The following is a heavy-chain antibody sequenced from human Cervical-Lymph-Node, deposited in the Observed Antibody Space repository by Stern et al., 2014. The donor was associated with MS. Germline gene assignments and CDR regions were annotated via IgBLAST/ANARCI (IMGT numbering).Heavy chain of an antibody. J-gene: IGHJ4*02. CDR2: IDWSGNT. CDR1: GFSLVTSGVR. D-gene: IGHD3-3*01. CDR3: ARVMGSGYRHYFDY. V-gene: IGHV2-70*04. Sequence: QVNLKESGPGLVKPTQTLTLTCTFSGFSLVTSGVRVSWIRQPPGKALEWLARIDWSGNTFYNTSLKNRLTLSTETYQNQVVLTMTNVDPVDTATYYCARVMGSGYRHYFDYWGQGTPVTVS.